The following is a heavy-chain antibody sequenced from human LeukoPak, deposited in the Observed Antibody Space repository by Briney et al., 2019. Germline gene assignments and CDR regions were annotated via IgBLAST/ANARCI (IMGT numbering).Heavy chain of an antibody. Sequence: SETLSLTCTVSGGSISSYYWSWIRQPPGKGLEWIGYIYYSGSTNYNPSLKSRVTISVDTSKNQFSLKLSSVTAADTAVYYCTRVTYYYDSSGYYTLYFDYWGQRTLVTVSS. J-gene: IGHJ4*02. CDR2: IYYSGST. CDR1: GGSISSYY. D-gene: IGHD3-22*01. CDR3: TRVTYYYDSSGYYTLYFDY. V-gene: IGHV4-59*01.